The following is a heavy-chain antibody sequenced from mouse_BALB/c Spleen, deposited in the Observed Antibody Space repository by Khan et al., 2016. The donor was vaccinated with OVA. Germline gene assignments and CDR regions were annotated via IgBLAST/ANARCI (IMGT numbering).Heavy chain of an antibody. D-gene: IGHD1-2*01. V-gene: IGHV3-2*02. J-gene: IGHJ2*01. Sequence: EVQLQESGPGLVKPSQSLSLTCTVTGYSITSGYGWNWIRQFPGNKLEWMGYISYSGSNNYNPYFKSRISITRDTSKNQFFLQLNSVTTEDTATYYCARTARIKYWGQGTTLTVSS. CDR1: GYSITSGYG. CDR2: ISYSGSN. CDR3: ARTARIKY.